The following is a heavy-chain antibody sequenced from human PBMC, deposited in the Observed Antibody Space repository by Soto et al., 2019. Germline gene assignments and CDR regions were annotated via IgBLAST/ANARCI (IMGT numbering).Heavy chain of an antibody. D-gene: IGHD6-13*01. V-gene: IGHV3-21*01. Sequence: EVQLVESGGGLVKPAGSLRLSCAASGFTFSSYSMSWVRQAPGKGLEWVSSISSSSSYIYYADSVKGRFTISRDNAKNSLYLQMNSLRAEDTAVYYCARGRGAAGTDSVQYYGMDVWGQGTTVTVSS. CDR2: ISSSSSYI. CDR1: GFTFSSYS. CDR3: ARGRGAAGTDSVQYYGMDV. J-gene: IGHJ6*02.